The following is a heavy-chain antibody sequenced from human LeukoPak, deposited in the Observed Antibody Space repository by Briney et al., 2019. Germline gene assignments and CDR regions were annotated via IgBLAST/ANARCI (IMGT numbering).Heavy chain of an antibody. D-gene: IGHD3-9*01. CDR1: GFPFSSYA. Sequence: PGGSLELSCAASGFPFSSYAMSWARPAPGKGLEWVSAISGSGGSTYYADSVKGRFTISRDNSKNTLYLQMNSLRAEDTAVYYCAKEVDDWLSPFDYWGQGTLVTVSS. CDR2: ISGSGGST. CDR3: AKEVDDWLSPFDY. V-gene: IGHV3-23*01. J-gene: IGHJ4*02.